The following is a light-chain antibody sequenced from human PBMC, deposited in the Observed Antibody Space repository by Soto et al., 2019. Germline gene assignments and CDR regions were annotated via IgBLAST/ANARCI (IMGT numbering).Light chain of an antibody. V-gene: IGKV1-5*01. J-gene: IGKJ1*01. CDR1: QSVRGS. Sequence: DIQMTQSPSTLSASVGDRVTITCRASQSVRGSLAWYQQQPGKAPKLLIYDVSNLESGVPSRFSAFGSGTEFTLYISSLPPDDFGTYYCQQFYMGWTFGQGTRVDLK. CDR3: QQFYMGWT. CDR2: DVS.